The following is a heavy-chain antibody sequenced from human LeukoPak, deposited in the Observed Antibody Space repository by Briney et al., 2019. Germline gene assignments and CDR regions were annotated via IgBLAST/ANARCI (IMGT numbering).Heavy chain of an antibody. CDR2: ISGSGGST. V-gene: IGHV3-23*01. CDR1: GFIFRNYW. CDR3: AKDGGLLRFLEWSWFDY. J-gene: IGHJ4*02. Sequence: GGSLRLSCEAAGFIFRNYWMGWVRQAPGKGLEWVSAISGSGGSTYYADSVKGRFTISRDNSKNTLYLQMNSLRAEDTAVYYCAKDGGLLRFLEWSWFDYWGQGTLVTVSS. D-gene: IGHD3-3*01.